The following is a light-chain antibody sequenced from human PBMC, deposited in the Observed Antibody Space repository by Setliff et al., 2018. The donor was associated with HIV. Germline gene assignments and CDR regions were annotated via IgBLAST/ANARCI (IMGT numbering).Light chain of an antibody. J-gene: IGLJ1*01. CDR3: QSYDSMLSGYV. CDR1: TSNIGAGYD. V-gene: IGLV1-40*01. Sequence: QSVLTQPPSVSGAPGQRVTISCTGSTSNIGAGYDAHWYQQFPGTAPKLLIFRNKNRPSGVPDRFSGSKSGASASLAIAGLQAEDEADYYCQSYDSMLSGYVFGTGTKGTVL. CDR2: RNK.